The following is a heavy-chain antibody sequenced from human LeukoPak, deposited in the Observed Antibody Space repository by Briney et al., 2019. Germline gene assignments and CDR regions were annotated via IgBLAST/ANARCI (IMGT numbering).Heavy chain of an antibody. CDR3: ARALGTVTYIES. CDR1: GFTFSGYT. CDR2: ISSRGDTT. J-gene: IGHJ5*02. Sequence: PGGSLRLSCAASGFTFSGYTMHWVRQVRGKGLEFVSAISSRGDTTNYANSVKGRFTISRDNSKDTLYLQMGSLRPDHMAIYYCARALGTVTYIESWGQGTLVTVSS. D-gene: IGHD4-17*01. V-gene: IGHV3-64*01.